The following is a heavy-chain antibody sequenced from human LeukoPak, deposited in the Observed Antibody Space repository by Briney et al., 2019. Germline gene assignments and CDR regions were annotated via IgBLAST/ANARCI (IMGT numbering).Heavy chain of an antibody. CDR3: ARHTSSYSSFDY. CDR2: IDPSDSYT. Sequence: LGESLKISCKGSGYSFTSYWISWVRQMPGKGLEWMGRIDPSDSYTNYSPSFQGHVTISADKSIITAYLQWSSLKASDTAMYYCARHTSSYSSFDYWGQGTLVTVSS. J-gene: IGHJ4*02. CDR1: GYSFTSYW. D-gene: IGHD6-19*01. V-gene: IGHV5-10-1*01.